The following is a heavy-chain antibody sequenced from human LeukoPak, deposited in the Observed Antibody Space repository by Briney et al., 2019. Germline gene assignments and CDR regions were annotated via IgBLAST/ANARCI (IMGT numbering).Heavy chain of an antibody. CDR2: IFWNGVSI. V-gene: IGHV3-20*04. J-gene: IGHJ6*03. D-gene: IGHD3-22*01. CDR1: GYSFDKYG. CDR3: SRRYDTSASGYTDV. Sequence: GGSLRLSCAASGYSFDKYGMSWVRHIPEKGLEWGSDIFWNGVSIRYAHSVKGRFTISTDNGKKSLYLEMNSLRAEDAALYYCSRRYDTSASGYTDVWGKGTTVTVSS.